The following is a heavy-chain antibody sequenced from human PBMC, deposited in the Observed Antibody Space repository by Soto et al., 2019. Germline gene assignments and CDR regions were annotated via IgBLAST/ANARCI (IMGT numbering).Heavy chain of an antibody. CDR2: ISYDGSNK. CDR1: GFTFSSYG. D-gene: IGHD6-6*01. J-gene: IGHJ6*03. V-gene: IGHV3-30*18. Sequence: QVQLVESGGGVVQPGRSLRLSCAASGFTFSSYGMHWVRQAPGKGLEWVAVISYDGSNKYYADSVKGRFTISRDNSKNTLYLQMNSLRAEDTAVYYCAKDEMEYSSSSGEYYYYYSMDVWGKGTTVTVSS. CDR3: AKDEMEYSSSSGEYYYYYSMDV.